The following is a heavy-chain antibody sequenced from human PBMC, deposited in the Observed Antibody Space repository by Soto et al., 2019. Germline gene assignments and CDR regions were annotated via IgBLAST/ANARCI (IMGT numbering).Heavy chain of an antibody. Sequence: PGESLKISCNGSGYSFTRYWISWVRQMPGKGLEWMASIEPSDSYTNYSPSFQVHVTISADKSISTAYLQWSSLKASDTAMYYCATPADTAYYYYGMDVWGQGTTVTISS. D-gene: IGHD5-18*01. CDR1: GYSFTRYW. CDR2: IEPSDSYT. CDR3: ATPADTAYYYYGMDV. J-gene: IGHJ6*02. V-gene: IGHV5-10-1*01.